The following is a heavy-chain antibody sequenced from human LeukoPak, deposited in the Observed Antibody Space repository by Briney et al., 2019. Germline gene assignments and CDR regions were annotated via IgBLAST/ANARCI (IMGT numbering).Heavy chain of an antibody. Sequence: GGSLRLSCAASGFTFSSYSMNWVRQAPGKGLEWVSYISSSSSTIYYADSVKGRFTISRDNAKNSLYLQMNSLRAEDTAVYYCARGDTYYYDSSGYYPGAFDIWGQGTMVTVSS. D-gene: IGHD3-22*01. CDR1: GFTFSSYS. V-gene: IGHV3-48*01. J-gene: IGHJ3*02. CDR2: ISSSSSTI. CDR3: ARGDTYYYDSSGYYPGAFDI.